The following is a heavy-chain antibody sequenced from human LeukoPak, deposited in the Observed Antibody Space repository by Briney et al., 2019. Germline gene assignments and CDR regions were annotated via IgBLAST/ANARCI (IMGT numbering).Heavy chain of an antibody. D-gene: IGHD3-16*02. J-gene: IGHJ4*02. V-gene: IGHV3-66*01. CDR3: ARDMITFGGVIVMGDY. CDR1: GFTVSSNY. Sequence: GGSLRLSCAASGFTVSSNYMSWVRQAPGKGLEWVSVIYSGGNTYYADSVKGRFTISRDNSKNTLYLQMNSLRDEDTAVYYCARDMITFGGVIVMGDYWGQGTLVTVSS. CDR2: IYSGGNT.